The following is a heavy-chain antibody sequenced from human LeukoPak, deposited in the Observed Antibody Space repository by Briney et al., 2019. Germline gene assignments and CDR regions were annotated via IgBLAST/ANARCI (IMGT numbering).Heavy chain of an antibody. CDR2: ISGSGSGT. Sequence: GGSLRLSCEASGFVFSNFALTWVRQGPGKGLEWVSSISGSGSGTYYTDSVKGRFIISRDNAKNSLYLQMSSLRVEDTAVYYCARVGCTTTSCLANWGQGTLVTVSS. V-gene: IGHV3-23*01. CDR1: GFVFSNFA. CDR3: ARVGCTTTSCLAN. D-gene: IGHD2-2*01. J-gene: IGHJ4*02.